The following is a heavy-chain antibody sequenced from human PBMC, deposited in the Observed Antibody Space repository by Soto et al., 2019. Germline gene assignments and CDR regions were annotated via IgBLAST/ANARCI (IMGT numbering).Heavy chain of an antibody. Sequence: QVQLQQWGAGLLKPSETLSLTCAVYGGSFSGYYWSWIRQPPGKGLEWIGEINHSGSTNYNPSLKSRVTISVDTSKNQFSLKLSSVTAAVTAVYYCARGGGIAAAVDYWGQGTLVTVSS. CDR3: ARGGGIAAAVDY. CDR1: GGSFSGYY. V-gene: IGHV4-34*01. J-gene: IGHJ4*02. D-gene: IGHD6-13*01. CDR2: INHSGST.